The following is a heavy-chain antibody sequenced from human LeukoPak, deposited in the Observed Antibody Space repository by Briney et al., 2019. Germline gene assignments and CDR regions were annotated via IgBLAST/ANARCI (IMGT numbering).Heavy chain of an antibody. D-gene: IGHD3-22*01. CDR2: IYYTGST. V-gene: IGHV4-59*11. J-gene: IGHJ3*02. Sequence: PSETLSLTCTVSGGSISSHYWTWVRQPPGEGLEWIGYIYYTGSTRYNPSLQSRLTISLDTSENTFSLKLTSVTAADTAVYYCARLLDNDSSGHPDTFDMWGQGTVVTVSS. CDR3: ARLLDNDSSGHPDTFDM. CDR1: GGSISSHY.